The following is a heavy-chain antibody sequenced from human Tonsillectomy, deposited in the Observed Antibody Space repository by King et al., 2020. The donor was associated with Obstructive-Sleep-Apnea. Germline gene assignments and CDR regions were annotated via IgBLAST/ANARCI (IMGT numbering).Heavy chain of an antibody. J-gene: IGHJ3*02. Sequence: LQLQESGPGLVKPSETLSLTCTVSGGSISSSSYYWGWIRQPPGKGLEWIGSIYYSGSTYYNPSLKSRVTISVDTSKNQFSLKLSSVTAADTAVYYCARDPLPWDAFDIWGQGTMVTVSS. CDR2: IYYSGST. V-gene: IGHV4-39*07. CDR3: ARDPLPWDAFDI. D-gene: IGHD3-10*01. CDR1: GGSISSSSYY.